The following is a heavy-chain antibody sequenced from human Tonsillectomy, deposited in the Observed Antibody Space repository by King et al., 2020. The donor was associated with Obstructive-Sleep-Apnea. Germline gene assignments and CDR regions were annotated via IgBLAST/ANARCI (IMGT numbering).Heavy chain of an antibody. V-gene: IGHV3-30*04. J-gene: IGHJ6*02. Sequence: QLVQSGGGVVQPGRSLRLSCAASGFTFSSYAMHWVRQAPGKGLEWVAVISYDGSNKYYADSVKGRFTISRDNSKNTLYLQMNSLRAEDTAVYYCARDGTYYYGSGSRGEYYGMDVWGQGTTVTVSS. CDR3: ARDGTYYYGSGSRGEYYGMDV. CDR2: ISYDGSNK. D-gene: IGHD3-10*01. CDR1: GFTFSSYA.